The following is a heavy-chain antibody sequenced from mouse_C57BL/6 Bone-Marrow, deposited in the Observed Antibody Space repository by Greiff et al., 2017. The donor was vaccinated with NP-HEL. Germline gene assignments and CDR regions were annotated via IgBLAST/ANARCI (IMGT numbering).Heavy chain of an antibody. D-gene: IGHD2-3*01. CDR3: ARYDGYYDYAMDY. V-gene: IGHV1-76*01. J-gene: IGHJ4*01. Sequence: LQESGAELVRPGASVKLSCKASGYTFTDYYINWVKQRPGQGLEWIARIYPGSGNTYYNEKFKGKATLTAEKSSSTAYMQLSSLTSEDSAVYFCARYDGYYDYAMDYWGQGTSVTVSS. CDR2: IYPGSGNT. CDR1: GYTFTDYY.